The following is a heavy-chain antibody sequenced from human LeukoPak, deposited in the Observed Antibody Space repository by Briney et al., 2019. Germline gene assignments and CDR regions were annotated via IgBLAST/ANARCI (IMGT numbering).Heavy chain of an antibody. CDR1: GFTFSSYA. CDR2: ISGSGGST. Sequence: GGSLRLSCAASGFTFSSYAMSWVRQAPRKGLEWVSAISGSGGSTYYADSVKGRFTISRDNSKNTLYLQMNSLRAEDTAVYYCAKTPRVVVPAYLDYWGQGTLVTVSS. J-gene: IGHJ4*02. CDR3: AKTPRVVVPAYLDY. V-gene: IGHV3-23*01. D-gene: IGHD2-2*01.